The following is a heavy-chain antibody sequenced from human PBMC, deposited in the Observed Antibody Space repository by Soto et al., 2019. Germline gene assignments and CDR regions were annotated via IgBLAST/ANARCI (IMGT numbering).Heavy chain of an antibody. Sequence: GSLRLSCAVSGFPLEKYGMNWVPQTPGKGLEWVSSIIFSGVYIYYADSVKGPFTISRDKARNSLYPHMNRLGVHDMALYFRSRATGVFNHEYWGQGTQVTVSS. CDR2: IIFSGVYI. J-gene: IGHJ4*02. D-gene: IGHD3-10*01. V-gene: IGHV3-21*04. CDR1: GFPLEKYG. CDR3: SRATGVFNHEY.